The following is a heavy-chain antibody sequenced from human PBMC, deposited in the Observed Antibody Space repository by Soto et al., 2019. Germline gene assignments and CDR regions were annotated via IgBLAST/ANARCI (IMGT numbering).Heavy chain of an antibody. D-gene: IGHD3-3*01. CDR3: ARGLRFWSGYPGEVWGYYYYGMDV. J-gene: IGHJ6*02. V-gene: IGHV1-18*01. CDR1: GYTFTSYG. CDR2: ISAYNGNT. Sequence: ASVNVSCKASGYTFTSYGISWVRQAPGQGLEWMGWISAYNGNTNYAQKLQGRVTMTTDTSTSTAYMELRSLRSDDTAVYYCARGLRFWSGYPGEVWGYYYYGMDVWGQGTTVTVSS.